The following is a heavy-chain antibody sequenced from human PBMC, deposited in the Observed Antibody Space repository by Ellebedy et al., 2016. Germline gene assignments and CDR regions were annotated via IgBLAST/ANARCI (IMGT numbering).Heavy chain of an antibody. V-gene: IGHV3-30*03. J-gene: IGHJ5*02. CDR1: GFTFSSYD. D-gene: IGHD6-13*01. CDR2: LSYDGSNE. CDR3: AREGSPLAAAGLS. Sequence: GGSLRLSCAASGFTFSSYDMHWVRQAPGKGLEWVALLSYDGSNEYYADSVKGRFTISRDNSKNTLYLQMNSLRAEDTAVYYCAREGSPLAAAGLSWGQGTLVTVSS.